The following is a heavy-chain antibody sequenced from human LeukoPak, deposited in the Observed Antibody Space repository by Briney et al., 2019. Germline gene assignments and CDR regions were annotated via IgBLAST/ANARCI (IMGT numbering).Heavy chain of an antibody. CDR3: AREASSGLGAFDI. D-gene: IGHD3-22*01. J-gene: IGHJ3*02. CDR1: GFTFSSYG. Sequence: PGGSLRLSCAASGFTFSSYGMHWVRQAPGKGLEWVAVISYDGSNKYYADSVKGRFAISRDKSKNTLHLQMNSLRAEDAAVYCCAREASSGLGAFDIWGQGTMVTVS. CDR2: ISYDGSNK. V-gene: IGHV3-30*03.